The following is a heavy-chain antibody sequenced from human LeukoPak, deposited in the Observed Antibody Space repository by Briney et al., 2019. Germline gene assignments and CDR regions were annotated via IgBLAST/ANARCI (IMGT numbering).Heavy chain of an antibody. CDR2: ISSSGST. CDR1: GDSISSGDYY. D-gene: IGHD5-24*01. J-gene: IGHJ3*02. CDR3: ASGTLEDGYNDAFDI. Sequence: SETLSLTCTVSGDSISSGDYYWSWIRQPAGKGLEWIGRISSSGSTNYNPSLKSRVTISVDTSKNQFSLKLSSVTAADTAVYFCASGTLEDGYNDAFDIWGQGTMVTVSS. V-gene: IGHV4-61*02.